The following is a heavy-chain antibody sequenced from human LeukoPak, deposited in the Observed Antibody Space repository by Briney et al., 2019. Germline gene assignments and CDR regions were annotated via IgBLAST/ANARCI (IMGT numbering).Heavy chain of an antibody. Sequence: GGSLRLSCVASGFTFSSYWMSWVRQAPGKGLEWVSAISGSGGSTYYADSVKGRFTISRDNSKNTLYLQMNSLRAEDTAVYYCAKDLVCTYHCSSTSRPNDNWFDPWGQGTLVTVSS. CDR3: AKDLVCTYHCSSTSRPNDNWFDP. D-gene: IGHD2-2*01. CDR1: GFTFSSYW. CDR2: ISGSGGST. J-gene: IGHJ5*02. V-gene: IGHV3-23*01.